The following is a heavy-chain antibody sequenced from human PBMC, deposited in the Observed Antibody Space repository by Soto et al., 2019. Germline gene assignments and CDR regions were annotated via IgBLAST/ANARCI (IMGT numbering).Heavy chain of an antibody. Sequence: PGESLKISCKGSGYSFTSYWIGWVRQMPGKGLEWMGIIYPGDSDTRYSPSFQGQVTISADKSISTAYLQWSSLKASDTAMYYCARHFTSIAARPDYYYYGMDVWGQGTTVTVSS. J-gene: IGHJ6*02. CDR3: ARHFTSIAARPDYYYYGMDV. V-gene: IGHV5-51*01. CDR2: IYPGDSDT. D-gene: IGHD6-6*01. CDR1: GYSFTSYW.